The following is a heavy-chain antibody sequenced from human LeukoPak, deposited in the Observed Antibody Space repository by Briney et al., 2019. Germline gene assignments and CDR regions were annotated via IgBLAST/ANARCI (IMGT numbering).Heavy chain of an antibody. Sequence: SETLSLTCAVYGGSFSGYYWSWIRQPPGKGLEWIGEINHSGSTNYNPSLKSRVTISVDTSKNQFSLKLSSVTAADTAVYYCASRDTAMEFDYWGQGTLVTVSS. V-gene: IGHV4-34*01. CDR1: GGSFSGYY. J-gene: IGHJ4*02. D-gene: IGHD5-18*01. CDR3: ASRDTAMEFDY. CDR2: INHSGST.